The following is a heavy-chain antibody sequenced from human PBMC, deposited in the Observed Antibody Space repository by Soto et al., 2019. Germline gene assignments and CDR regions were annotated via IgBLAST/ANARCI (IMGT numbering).Heavy chain of an antibody. J-gene: IGHJ4*02. D-gene: IGHD3-22*01. CDR2: LYYGRSA. Sequence: QVQLQESGPGLVKPSETLSLTCAVSGDSISSYYCMWIRQPPGKGLESIGYLYYGRSANYNPSLSCRVTLSVDTSTNQCSLTLSSMTAADTAGYYCALRSRAVVPEYWGQGTLVTFSS. CDR1: GDSISSYY. V-gene: IGHV4-59*01. CDR3: ALRSRAVVPEY.